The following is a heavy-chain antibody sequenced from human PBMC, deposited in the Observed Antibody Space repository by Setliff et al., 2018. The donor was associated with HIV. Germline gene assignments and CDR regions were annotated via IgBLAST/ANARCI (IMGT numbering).Heavy chain of an antibody. CDR1: GGTFNSYA. V-gene: IGHV1-69*13. J-gene: IGHJ6*03. CDR2: FLAVLRKP. CDR3: ASPRSAGTYQGAFYYFLDV. Sequence: SVKVSCKASGGTFNSYAFTWVRQAPGQGLEWMGDFLAVLRKPTYAQKFQGRLTITADESTSTAYMELSDLLSEDTAVYYCASPRSAGTYQGAFYYFLDVWGRGTTVTVSS. D-gene: IGHD2-15*01.